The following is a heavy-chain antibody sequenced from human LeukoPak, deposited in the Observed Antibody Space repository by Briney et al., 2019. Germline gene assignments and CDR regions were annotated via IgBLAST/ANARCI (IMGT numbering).Heavy chain of an antibody. CDR3: ARDRRITIFGVVTSNWFDP. CDR2: FDPEDGET. J-gene: IGHJ5*02. V-gene: IGHV1-24*01. Sequence: ASVKVSCKVSGYTLTELSMHWVRQAPGKGLEWMGGFDPEDGETIYAQKFQGRVTMTEDTSTDTAYMELSSLRSEDTAVYYCARDRRITIFGVVTSNWFDPWGQGTLVTVSS. D-gene: IGHD3-3*01. CDR1: GYTLTELS.